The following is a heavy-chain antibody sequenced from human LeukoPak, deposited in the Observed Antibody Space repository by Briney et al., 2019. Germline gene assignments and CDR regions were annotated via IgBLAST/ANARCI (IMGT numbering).Heavy chain of an antibody. CDR2: MNPNSGNT. D-gene: IGHD2-15*01. CDR1: GYTFTSYD. V-gene: IGHV1-8*01. J-gene: IGHJ4*02. Sequence: VASVKVSCKASGYTFTSYDINWVRQATGQGLEWMGWMNPNSGNTGYAQKFQGRVTMTRNTSISTAYMELRSLRSDDTAVYYCARDQDYCSGGSCYSTRADYWGQGTLVTVSS. CDR3: ARDQDYCSGGSCYSTRADY.